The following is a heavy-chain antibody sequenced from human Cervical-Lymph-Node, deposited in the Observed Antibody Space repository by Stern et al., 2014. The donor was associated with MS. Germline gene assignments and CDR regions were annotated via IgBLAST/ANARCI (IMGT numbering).Heavy chain of an antibody. V-gene: IGHV4-4*02. CDR1: GGSISSGNW. D-gene: IGHD2-21*02. Sequence: QVQLQESGPGLVKPSGTLSLTCAVSGGSISSGNWWSWVRQSPEKGLEWIGEIYHSGMTNYNPSLKSRVTISVDKSKNQFSLRLSSVTAADTAVYFCARSNYGDYVGLYYYGMDVWGQGTTVIVSS. CDR2: IYHSGMT. J-gene: IGHJ6*02. CDR3: ARSNYGDYVGLYYYGMDV.